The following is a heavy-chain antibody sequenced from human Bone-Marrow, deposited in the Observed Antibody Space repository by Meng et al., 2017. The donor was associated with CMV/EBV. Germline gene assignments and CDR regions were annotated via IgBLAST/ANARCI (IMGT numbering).Heavy chain of an antibody. CDR1: GGSTSSYY. Sequence: SETLSRTCTVSGGSTSSYYWSWIRQPPGKGLEWIGYIYYSGSTNYNPSLKSRVTISVDTSKNQFSLKLSSVTAADTAVYYCARARGGLVRFDYWGQGTLVTVSS. D-gene: IGHD6-19*01. V-gene: IGHV4-59*12. J-gene: IGHJ4*02. CDR3: ARARGGLVRFDY. CDR2: IYYSGST.